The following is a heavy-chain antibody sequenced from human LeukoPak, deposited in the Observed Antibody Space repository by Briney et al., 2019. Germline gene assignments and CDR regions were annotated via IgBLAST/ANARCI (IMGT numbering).Heavy chain of an antibody. D-gene: IGHD3-10*01. CDR3: ARDEGPYYYGSGSLDY. CDR1: GYTFTGYY. V-gene: IGHV1-2*04. Sequence: ASVKVSCKASGYTFTGYYMHWVRQAPGQGLEWMGWINPNSGGTNYAQKFQGWVTMTRDTSISTAYMELSRLRSDDTAVYYCARDEGPYYYGSGSLDYWGQGALVTVSS. CDR2: INPNSGGT. J-gene: IGHJ4*02.